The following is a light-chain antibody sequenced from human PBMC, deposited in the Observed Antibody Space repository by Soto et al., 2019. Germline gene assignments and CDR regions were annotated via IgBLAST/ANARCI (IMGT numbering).Light chain of an antibody. V-gene: IGKV1-39*01. Sequence: DIQMTQSPSSLSASVGDRVTITCRASQSISSYLNWYQQKPGKAPKLLIYAASSLQSGVPPRFSGSGSGTDFTLTISSLQPEDFATYYCXQSYSTPLFTFGPVTTVDIK. CDR2: AAS. J-gene: IGKJ3*01. CDR1: QSISSY. CDR3: XQSYSTPLFT.